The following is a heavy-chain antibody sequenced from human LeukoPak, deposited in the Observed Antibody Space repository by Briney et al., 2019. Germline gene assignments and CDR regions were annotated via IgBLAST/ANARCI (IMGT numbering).Heavy chain of an antibody. CDR2: INHSGGT. J-gene: IGHJ3*02. V-gene: IGHV4-34*01. CDR3: ARGPGSYYYDSSGADAFDI. CDR1: GGSFSGYY. Sequence: SETLSLTCAVYGGSFSGYYWSWIRQPPGKGLEWIGEINHSGGTNYNPSLKSRVTISVDTSKNQFSLKLSSVTAADTAVYYCARGPGSYYYDSSGADAFDIWGQGTMVTVSS. D-gene: IGHD3-22*01.